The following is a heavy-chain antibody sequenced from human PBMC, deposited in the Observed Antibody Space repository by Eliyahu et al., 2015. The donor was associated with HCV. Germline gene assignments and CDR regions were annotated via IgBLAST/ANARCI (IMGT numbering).Heavy chain of an antibody. CDR1: GYTFTSYA. J-gene: IGHJ6*02. Sequence: QVQLVQSGAEVKKPGASVKVSCKASGYTFTSYAMHWVRQAPGQRLEWMGWINAGNGNTKYSQKFQGRVTITRDTSASTAYMELSSLRSEDTAVYYCARESLVYSYDPNYYYGMDVWGQGTTVTVSS. CDR2: INAGNGNT. V-gene: IGHV1-3*01. CDR3: ARESLVYSYDPNYYYGMDV. D-gene: IGHD5-18*01.